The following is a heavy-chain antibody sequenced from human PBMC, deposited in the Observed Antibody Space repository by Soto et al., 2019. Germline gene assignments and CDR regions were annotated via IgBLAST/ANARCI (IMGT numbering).Heavy chain of an antibody. J-gene: IGHJ3*02. CDR2: ISYDGSNK. D-gene: IGHD1-7*01. Sequence: GGSLRLSCAASGFTFSSYGMDWVRQAPGKGLEWVAVISYDGSNKYYADSVKGRFTISRDNSKNTLYLQMNSLRAEDTAVYYCAKDELRNAFDIWGQGTMVTVSS. CDR3: AKDELRNAFDI. V-gene: IGHV3-30*18. CDR1: GFTFSSYG.